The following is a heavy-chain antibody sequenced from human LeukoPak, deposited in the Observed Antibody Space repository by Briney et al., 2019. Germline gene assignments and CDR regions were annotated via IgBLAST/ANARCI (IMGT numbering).Heavy chain of an antibody. CDR1: GFTFSSYW. CDR3: ARWAGYSGYDYPFDY. CDR2: INSDGSST. V-gene: IGHV3-74*01. Sequence: GGSLRLSCAASGFTFSSYWMHWVRQAPGKGLVWVSRINSDGSSTSYADSVKGRFTISRDNAKNTLYLQMNSLRAEDTAVYYCARWAGYSGYDYPFDYWGQGTLVTVSS. D-gene: IGHD5-12*01. J-gene: IGHJ4*02.